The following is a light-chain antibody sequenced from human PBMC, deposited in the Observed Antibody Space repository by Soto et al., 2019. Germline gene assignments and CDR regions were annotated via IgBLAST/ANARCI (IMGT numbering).Light chain of an antibody. J-gene: IGKJ1*01. Sequence: EILMTQTPVTLSVSPGERSTLSCRASQSVSSNLAWYQQKPGQXPSXXIYGAFTRATGIPARFNGTGSGTELTITISSLKSEDCALYDCQQYKGWPLTFGQGTKVDIK. CDR3: QQYKGWPLT. CDR2: GAF. V-gene: IGKV3-15*01. CDR1: QSVSSN.